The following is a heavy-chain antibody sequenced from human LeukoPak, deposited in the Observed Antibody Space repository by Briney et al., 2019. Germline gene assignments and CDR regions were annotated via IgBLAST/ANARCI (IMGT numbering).Heavy chain of an antibody. D-gene: IGHD3-16*02. V-gene: IGHV3-73*01. CDR3: TSRSSTFGGVIDLDY. Sequence: GGSLRLSCAASGFTFSGSTIHWVRQTSGKGLEWVGRIRNKGNSYATAYAASVNGRFTISRDDSKNTAYLQMNSLKTEDTAVYYCTSRSSTFGGVIDLDYWGQGTLVTVSS. J-gene: IGHJ4*02. CDR1: GFTFSGST. CDR2: IRNKGNSYAT.